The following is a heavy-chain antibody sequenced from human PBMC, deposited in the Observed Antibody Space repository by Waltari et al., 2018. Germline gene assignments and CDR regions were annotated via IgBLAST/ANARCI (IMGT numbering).Heavy chain of an antibody. CDR2: IYYSGGT. CDR3: ARLSHYDSSGYCYGVDP. CDR1: GGSISSYY. Sequence: QVQLQESGPGLVKPSETLSLTCTVSGGSISSYYWSWIRQPPGKGVEWIGYIYYSGGTNYDPALKGGVTVSVDTCKNQFSLKLSSVTAADTAVYYCARLSHYDSSGYCYGVDPWGQGTLVTVSS. J-gene: IGHJ5*02. D-gene: IGHD3-22*01. V-gene: IGHV4-59*01.